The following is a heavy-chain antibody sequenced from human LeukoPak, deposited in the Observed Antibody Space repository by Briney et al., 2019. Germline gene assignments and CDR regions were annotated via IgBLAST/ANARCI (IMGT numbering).Heavy chain of an antibody. D-gene: IGHD3-10*01. V-gene: IGHV3-30-3*01. Sequence: PGGSLRLSCVASGFTFSSYAMHWVRQAPGKGLEWVALISYDGSNKYYADSVKGRFTISRDNYKNTLYLQMNSLRTEDTAVYYCAKDRGSGSYPSPLFDYWGRGILVTVSS. CDR1: GFTFSSYA. CDR3: AKDRGSGSYPSPLFDY. CDR2: ISYDGSNK. J-gene: IGHJ4*02.